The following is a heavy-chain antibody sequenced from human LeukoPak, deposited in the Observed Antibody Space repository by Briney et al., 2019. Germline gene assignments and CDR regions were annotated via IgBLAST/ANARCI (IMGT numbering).Heavy chain of an antibody. V-gene: IGHV3-21*01. D-gene: IGHD1-26*01. J-gene: IGHJ4*02. CDR2: ISSSSSYI. CDR3: ARDLPTSEVGATGSFEY. Sequence: GGSLRLSCAASGFTFSSYSMNWVRQAPGKGLEWVSSISSSSSYIYYADSVKGRFTISRDNAKNSLYLQMNSLRAEDTAVYYCARDLPTSEVGATGSFEYWGQGTLVTVSS. CDR1: GFTFSSYS.